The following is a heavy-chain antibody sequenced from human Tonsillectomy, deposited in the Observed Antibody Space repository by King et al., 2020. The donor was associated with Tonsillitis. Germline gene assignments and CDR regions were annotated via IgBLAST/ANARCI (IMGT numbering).Heavy chain of an antibody. CDR1: GGSFSGYY. V-gene: IGHV4-34*01. Sequence: VQLQQWGAGLLKPSETLSLTCAVYGGSFSGYYWSWIRQPPGKGLEWIGEINHSGSTNYNPSLKSRVTISVDTSKNQFSLKLSSVTAADTAVYCCRWDYDSSMDYWGQGTLVTVSS. CDR2: INHSGST. CDR3: RWDYDSSMDY. D-gene: IGHD3-22*01. J-gene: IGHJ4*02.